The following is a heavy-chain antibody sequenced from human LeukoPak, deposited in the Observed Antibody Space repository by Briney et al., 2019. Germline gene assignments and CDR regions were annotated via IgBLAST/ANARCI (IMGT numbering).Heavy chain of an antibody. V-gene: IGHV4-34*01. CDR3: ARARIVVVPAARIYYYYGMDV. D-gene: IGHD2-2*01. CDR2: INHSGST. J-gene: IGHJ6*02. CDR1: GGSFSGYY. Sequence: SETLSLTCAVYGGSFSGYYWSWIRQPPGKGLEWIGEINHSGSTNYNSSLKSRVTISVDTSKNQFSLKLSSVTAADTAVYYCARARIVVVPAARIYYYYGMDVWGQGTTVTVSS.